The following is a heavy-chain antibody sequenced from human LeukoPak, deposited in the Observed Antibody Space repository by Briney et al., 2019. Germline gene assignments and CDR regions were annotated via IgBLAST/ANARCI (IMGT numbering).Heavy chain of an antibody. V-gene: IGHV4-4*07. CDR3: AREGSGGDYYYYYMDV. D-gene: IGHD3-10*01. J-gene: IGHJ6*03. CDR1: GGSISSYY. Sequence: SGTLSLTCTVSGGSISSYYWSWIRQPAGKGLEWIGRIYTSGSTNYNPSLKSRVTMSVDTSKNQFSLKLSSVTAADTAVYYCAREGSGGDYYYYYMDVWGKGTTVTVSS. CDR2: IYTSGST.